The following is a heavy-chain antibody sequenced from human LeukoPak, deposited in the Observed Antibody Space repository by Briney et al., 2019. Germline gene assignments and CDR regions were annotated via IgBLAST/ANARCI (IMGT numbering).Heavy chain of an antibody. Sequence: GGSLRLSCAASGFTFSSYGMHWVRQAPGKGLEWVAFIRYDGSNKYYADSVKGRFTISRDNSKNTLYLQMNSLRAEDTAVYYCAKGADDSDYYDSSGYYYFLHLSRAYYYYYMDVWGKGTTVTISS. CDR3: AKGADDSDYYDSSGYYYFLHLSRAYYYYYMDV. V-gene: IGHV3-30*02. CDR2: IRYDGSNK. CDR1: GFTFSSYG. D-gene: IGHD3-22*01. J-gene: IGHJ6*03.